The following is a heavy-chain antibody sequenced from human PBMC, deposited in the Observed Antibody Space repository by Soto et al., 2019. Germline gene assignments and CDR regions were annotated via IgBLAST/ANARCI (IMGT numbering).Heavy chain of an antibody. CDR3: AKGRDYGGNYRDY. CDR1: RFTFSSYA. J-gene: IGHJ4*02. V-gene: IGHV3-23*01. CDR2: ISGSGGTTYT. Sequence: EVQLLESGGGLVQPGGSLRLSCAASRFTFSSYAMSWVRQAPGKGLEWVSAISGSGGTTYTYYADSVKGRFTISRDNSQNTLYLHMNSLRAEDTAVYYCAKGRDYGGNYRDYWGQGTLVTVSS. D-gene: IGHD4-17*01.